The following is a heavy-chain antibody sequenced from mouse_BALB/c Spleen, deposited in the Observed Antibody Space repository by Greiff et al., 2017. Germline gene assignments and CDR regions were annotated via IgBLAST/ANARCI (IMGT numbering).Heavy chain of an antibody. CDR2: IWAGGST. V-gene: IGHV2-9*02. Sequence: QVQLKQSGPGLVAPSQSLSITCTVSGFSLTSYGVHWVRQPPGKGLEWLGVIWAGGSTNYNSALMSRLSISKDNSKSQVFLKMNSLQTDDTARYYCARDYGYDGYAMDYWGQGTSVTVSS. CDR3: ARDYGYDGYAMDY. CDR1: GFSLTSYG. J-gene: IGHJ4*01. D-gene: IGHD2-2*01.